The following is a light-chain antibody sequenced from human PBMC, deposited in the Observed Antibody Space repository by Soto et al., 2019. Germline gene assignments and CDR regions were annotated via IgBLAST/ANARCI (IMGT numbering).Light chain of an antibody. V-gene: IGKV3-11*01. Sequence: EIVLTQSPATLSFSPGERATLTCRASQSVSSYLAWYQQKPGQAPRLLIYDASNRATGIPARFSGSGSGTDFTLTISSREPEDFAVYYCQQRSNRPPITFGQGTRLEIK. J-gene: IGKJ5*01. CDR2: DAS. CDR1: QSVSSY. CDR3: QQRSNRPPIT.